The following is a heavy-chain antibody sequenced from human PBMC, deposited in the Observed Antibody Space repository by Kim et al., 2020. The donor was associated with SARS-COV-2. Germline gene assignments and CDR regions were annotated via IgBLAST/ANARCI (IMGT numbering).Heavy chain of an antibody. Sequence: GGSLRLSCAASGFTFSGSAMHWVRQASGKGLEWVGRIRSKANSYATAYAASVKGRFTISRDDSKNTAYLQMNSLKTEDTAVYYCTRQGLKEMATTDYYYYYYMDVWGKGTTVTVSS. CDR3: TRQGLKEMATTDYYYYYYMDV. V-gene: IGHV3-73*01. D-gene: IGHD5-12*01. J-gene: IGHJ6*03. CDR1: GFTFSGSA. CDR2: IRSKANSYAT.